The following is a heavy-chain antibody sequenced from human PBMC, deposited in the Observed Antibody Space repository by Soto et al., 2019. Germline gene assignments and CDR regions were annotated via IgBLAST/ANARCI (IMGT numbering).Heavy chain of an antibody. Sequence: PEGSLRLSCAASGFTFRSYTMSCVRQAPGKGLECLSGISGRADATHYAASVKGRFTISRDNSKNTVYLEMKRLRAEDTALYYCAKEVPSCWYSRLNSWGQVNRIAV. CDR1: GFTFRSYT. CDR3: AKEVPSCWYSRLNS. V-gene: IGHV3-23*01. CDR2: ISGRADAT. D-gene: IGHD6-19*01. J-gene: IGHJ4*02.